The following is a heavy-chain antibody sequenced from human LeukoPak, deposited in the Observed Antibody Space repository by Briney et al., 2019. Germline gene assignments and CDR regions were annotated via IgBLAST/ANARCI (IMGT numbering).Heavy chain of an antibody. Sequence: GGSLRLSCAASGFTFSSYWMSWVRQAPGKGLEWVANIKQDGSEKYYVDSVKGRFTISRDNAKNSLYLQMNSLRAEDTAVYDCPKVGPNNWVDPWGQGTLVTVSS. CDR2: IKQDGSEK. CDR3: PKVGPNNWVDP. J-gene: IGHJ5*02. V-gene: IGHV3-7*01. CDR1: GFTFSSYW.